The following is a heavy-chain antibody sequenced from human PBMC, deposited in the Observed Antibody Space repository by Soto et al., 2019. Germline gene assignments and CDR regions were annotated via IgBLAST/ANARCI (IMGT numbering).Heavy chain of an antibody. CDR2: ISKSGGDT. D-gene: IGHD2-2*01. J-gene: IGHJ4*02. CDR3: AKDTYSSSWYF. Sequence: EVQLLESGGDLVQPGGSLRLSCAASGFTFTKYAMTWVRQAPGKGLEWVSSISKSGGDTYYADSVKGRFTISRDNSKNTLYLQMNGLRAEDTDLYFCAKDTYSSSWYFWGQGTLVTVSS. V-gene: IGHV3-23*01. CDR1: GFTFTKYA.